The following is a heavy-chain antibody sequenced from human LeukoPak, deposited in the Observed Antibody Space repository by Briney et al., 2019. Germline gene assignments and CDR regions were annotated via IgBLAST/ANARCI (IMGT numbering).Heavy chain of an antibody. CDR2: ISGGGGST. D-gene: IGHD3-22*01. CDR1: GFIFSRYA. CDR3: AKDSNYYDSSGYYYKRLHDAFDI. Sequence: GGSLRLSCAASGFIFSRYAMSWVRQAAGKGLEWVSAISGGGGSTYYADSVKGRFTISRENSKNTLYLKMNSLRAEDLAVYYCAKDSNYYDSSGYYYKRLHDAFDIWGQGTMVTVSS. V-gene: IGHV3-23*01. J-gene: IGHJ3*02.